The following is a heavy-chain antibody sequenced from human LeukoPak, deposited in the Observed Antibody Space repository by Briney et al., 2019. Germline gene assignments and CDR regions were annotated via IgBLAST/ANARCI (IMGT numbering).Heavy chain of an antibody. CDR1: GFTFSSYS. J-gene: IGHJ4*02. CDR2: ISSSSSYI. V-gene: IGHV3-21*01. CDR3: ARTRSLIPFDY. Sequence: GGSLRLSCAASGFTFSSYSMNWVRQAPGKGLEWVSSISSSSSYIYYADSVKGRFTISRDNAKNSLYPQMNSLRAEDTAAYYCARTRSLIPFDYWGQGTLVTVSS.